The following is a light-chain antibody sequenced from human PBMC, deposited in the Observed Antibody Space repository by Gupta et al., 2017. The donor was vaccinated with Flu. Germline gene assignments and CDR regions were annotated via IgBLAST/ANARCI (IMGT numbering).Light chain of an antibody. Sequence: SLSLSTGERAALSCRASQSVSSSYLAWYQQKPGQAPRLLIYGASTRATGITDRFSGSGSGTDFTLTICRLEPEDCAVYYCHQYSGSPANSLGEGTKLEIK. J-gene: IGKJ2*03. CDR1: QSVSSSY. V-gene: IGKV3-20*01. CDR3: HQYSGSPANS. CDR2: GAS.